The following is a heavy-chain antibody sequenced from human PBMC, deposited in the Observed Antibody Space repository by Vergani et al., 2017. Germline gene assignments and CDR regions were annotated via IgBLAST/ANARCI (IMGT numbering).Heavy chain of an antibody. J-gene: IGHJ6*03. CDR3: ARDAFPIAAAGRGYYYYYMDV. V-gene: IGHV3-48*04. CDR2: ISSSGSTI. D-gene: IGHD6-13*01. Sequence: EVQLLESGGSLKQPGGSVRLSCAASGFTFSTYAMHWVRQAPGKGLEWVSYISSSGSTIYYADSVKGRFTISRDNAKNSLYLQMNSLRAEDTAVYYCARDAFPIAAAGRGYYYYYMDVWGKGTTVTVSS. CDR1: GFTFSTYA.